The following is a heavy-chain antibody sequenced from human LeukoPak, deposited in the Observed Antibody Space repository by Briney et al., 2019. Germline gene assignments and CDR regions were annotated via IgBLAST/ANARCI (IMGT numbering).Heavy chain of an antibody. CDR3: ARDPLQYHDLLTGSQPQYYFDF. V-gene: IGHV1-3*03. CDR2: INAGNGDT. CDR1: GYTITNFA. Sequence: ASVKVSCKASGYTITNFAIHWVRQAPGQRLEWMGWINAGNGDTKYSQEFQGRVTITRDTSANTAYMQLSSLRSEDMAVYYCARDPLQYHDLLTGSQPQYYFDFWGQGTLVTVSS. D-gene: IGHD3-9*01. J-gene: IGHJ4*02.